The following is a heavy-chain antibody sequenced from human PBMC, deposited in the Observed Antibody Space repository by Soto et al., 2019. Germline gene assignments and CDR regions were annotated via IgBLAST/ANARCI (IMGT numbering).Heavy chain of an antibody. D-gene: IGHD3-22*01. CDR2: IKHSGRV. CDR1: GVSFSGHS. CDR3: SIRAYDTNGYYRFGR. J-gene: IGHJ4*01. V-gene: IGHV4-34*01. Sequence: XETLTLTSAVCGVSFSGHSWSWNRQSPGQGLEWFWDIKHSGRVNYSPSLKRRVTISLDTSKNQISLTQNAGTAADTAMYYCSIRAYDTNGYYRFGRWRQRPMVTVSS.